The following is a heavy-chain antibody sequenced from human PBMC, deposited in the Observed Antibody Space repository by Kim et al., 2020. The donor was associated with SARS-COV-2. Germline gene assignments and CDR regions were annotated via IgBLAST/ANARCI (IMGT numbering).Heavy chain of an antibody. Sequence: GESLKISCKGSGYSFTSYWISWVRQMPGKGLEWMGRIDPSDSYTNYSPSFQGHVTISADKSISTAYLQWSSLKASDTAMYYCARHKEGIYDSSGYSFDYWGQGTLVTVSS. CDR1: GYSFTSYW. V-gene: IGHV5-10-1*01. D-gene: IGHD3-22*01. CDR2: IDPSDSYT. CDR3: ARHKEGIYDSSGYSFDY. J-gene: IGHJ4*02.